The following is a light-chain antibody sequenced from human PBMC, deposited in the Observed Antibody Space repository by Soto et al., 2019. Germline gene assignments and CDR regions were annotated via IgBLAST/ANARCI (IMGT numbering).Light chain of an antibody. CDR3: QQRSNWPIT. Sequence: ETVLTQSPATLSLSPGDRATLSCRASRRVSSYLAWYQQKPDQAPRLLIYDAFNRATGIPARFSGSGSGTDFTLTISSLEPEDFVVYYCQQRSNWPITFGQGTRLEIK. CDR1: RRVSSY. CDR2: DAF. J-gene: IGKJ5*01. V-gene: IGKV3-11*01.